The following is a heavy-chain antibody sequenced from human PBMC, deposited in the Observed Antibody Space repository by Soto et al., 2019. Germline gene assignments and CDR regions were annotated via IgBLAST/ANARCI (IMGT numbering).Heavy chain of an antibody. CDR2: ISASGGRT. J-gene: IGHJ6*02. D-gene: IGHD1-26*01. CDR1: GFTFNTYA. Sequence: SLRLSCSASGFTFNTYAMSWVRQTPGRRLEWVSTISASGGRTYYADSVKGRFTVSRDNSQNTLRLDMDSLRAEDTALYYCAKDHLPVGDYYYGVDVWGQGTTVTVSS. V-gene: IGHV3-23*01. CDR3: AKDHLPVGDYYYGVDV.